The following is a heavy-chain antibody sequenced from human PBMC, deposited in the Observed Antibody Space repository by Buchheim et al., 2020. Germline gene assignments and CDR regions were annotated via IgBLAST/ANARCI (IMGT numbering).Heavy chain of an antibody. J-gene: IGHJ6*02. V-gene: IGHV3-33*01. CDR3: ARVGSAAVYYYGMDV. CDR2: IWYDGSNK. Sequence: QVQLVESGGGVVQPGRSLRLSCAASGFTFSSYGMHWVRQAPGKGLEWLAIIWYDGSNKYYADSVKGRFTISRDNSKNTLYLQMNSLRAEDTAVYYCARVGSAAVYYYGMDVWGQGTT. CDR1: GFTFSSYG. D-gene: IGHD6-13*01.